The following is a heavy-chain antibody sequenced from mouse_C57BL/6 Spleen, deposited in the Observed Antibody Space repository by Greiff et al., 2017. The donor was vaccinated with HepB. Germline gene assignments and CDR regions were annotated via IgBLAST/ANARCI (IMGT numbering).Heavy chain of an antibody. J-gene: IGHJ4*01. Sequence: VKLMESGPGLVAPSQSLSITCTVSGFSLTSYAISWVRQPPGKGLEWLGVIWTGGGTNYNSALKSRLSISKDNSKSQVFLKMNSLQTDDTARYYCARNYGSSYPYYAMDYWGQGTSVTVSS. V-gene: IGHV2-9-1*01. D-gene: IGHD1-1*01. CDR3: ARNYGSSYPYYAMDY. CDR2: IWTGGGT. CDR1: GFSLTSYA.